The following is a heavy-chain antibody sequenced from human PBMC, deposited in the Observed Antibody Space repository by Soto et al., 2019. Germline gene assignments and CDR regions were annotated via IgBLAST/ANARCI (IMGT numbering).Heavy chain of an antibody. CDR2: INPNSGGT. CDR3: ARGSSTSRTDYYYYYGMDV. Sequence: QVQLVQSGAEVKKPGASVKVSCKASGYTFTSYYMHWVRQAPGQGLEWMGIINPNSGGTNYAQKFQGRVTMTRDTSISTAYMELSRLRSDDTAVYYCARGSSTSRTDYYYYYGMDVWGQGTTVTVSS. J-gene: IGHJ6*02. V-gene: IGHV1-2*02. CDR1: GYTFTSYY. D-gene: IGHD2-2*01.